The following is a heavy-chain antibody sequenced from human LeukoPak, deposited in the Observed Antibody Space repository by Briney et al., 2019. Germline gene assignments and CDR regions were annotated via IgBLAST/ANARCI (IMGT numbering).Heavy chain of an antibody. CDR1: GFTFSTYA. CDR2: ISSSGDST. Sequence: GGSLRLSCAASGFTFSTYAMHWVRQAPGKGLEYVSAISSSGDSTYYANSVKGRFTISRDNSKNTLYLQMGSLRPEDMAMYYCARAPREGYSGSYYDYWGQGTLVTVSS. D-gene: IGHD1-26*01. J-gene: IGHJ4*02. CDR3: ARAPREGYSGSYYDY. V-gene: IGHV3-64*01.